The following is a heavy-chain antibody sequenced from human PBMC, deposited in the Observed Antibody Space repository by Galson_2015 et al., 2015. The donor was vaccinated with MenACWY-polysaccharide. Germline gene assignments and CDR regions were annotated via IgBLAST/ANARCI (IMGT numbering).Heavy chain of an antibody. CDR2: IYYSGST. V-gene: IGHV4-59*01. J-gene: IGHJ5*02. D-gene: IGHD1-26*01. Sequence: ETLSLTCSVSGGSLTAYYWAWIRQPPGTGLEWIGCIYYSGSTKYSPSLNSRVTISLDRSKNQFSLRLNSVTAADTAMYYCAREPTYSGSFGWFDPWGQGTLVTVSS. CDR1: GGSLTAYY. CDR3: AREPTYSGSFGWFDP.